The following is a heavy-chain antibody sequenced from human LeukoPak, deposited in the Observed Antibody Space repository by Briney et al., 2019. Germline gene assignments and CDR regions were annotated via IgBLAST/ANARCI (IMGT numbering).Heavy chain of an antibody. Sequence: SETLSLTCIVSGGSISTYYWNWIRQPPGKGLEWIGYIYHSGSTSYNPSLQSRVTISVDTSKNQFSLNLNSVTAADTAVYYCARGGAARLHFQNWGQGTLVTVSS. D-gene: IGHD6-6*01. CDR3: ARGGAARLHFQN. V-gene: IGHV4-59*01. CDR2: IYHSGST. J-gene: IGHJ1*01. CDR1: GGSISTYY.